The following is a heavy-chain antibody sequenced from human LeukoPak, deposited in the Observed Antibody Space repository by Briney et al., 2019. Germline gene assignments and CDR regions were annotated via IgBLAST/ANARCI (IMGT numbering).Heavy chain of an antibody. J-gene: IGHJ2*01. CDR3: ARWRYAMDWYFDL. V-gene: IGHV3-21*04. D-gene: IGHD3-16*01. CDR2: ISGGNSYI. Sequence: GGSLRLSCVASGFTFSPYTMNWVRQAPGKGLEWFSSISGGNSYIYYADSVKGRFTISRDNAKNSLYLQMNSLRAEDTAVYYCARWRYAMDWYFDLWGRGTLVTVSS. CDR1: GFTFSPYT.